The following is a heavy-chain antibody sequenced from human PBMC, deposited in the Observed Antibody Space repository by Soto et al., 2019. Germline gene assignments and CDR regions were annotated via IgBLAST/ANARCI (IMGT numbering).Heavy chain of an antibody. CDR3: AREWKGYCSSTSCSNDAFDI. Sequence: GGSLSLSCAASGFTFSSYAMSWVRQAPGKGLEWVSSISSSSSYIYYADSVKGRFTISRDNAKNSLYLQMNSLRAEDTAVYYCAREWKGYCSSTSCSNDAFDIWGQGTMVTVSS. D-gene: IGHD2-2*01. V-gene: IGHV3-21*01. CDR1: GFTFSSYA. CDR2: ISSSSSYI. J-gene: IGHJ3*02.